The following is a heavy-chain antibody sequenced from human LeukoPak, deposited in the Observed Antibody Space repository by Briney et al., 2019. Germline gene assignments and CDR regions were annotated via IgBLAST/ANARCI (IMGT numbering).Heavy chain of an antibody. CDR1: GGSFSGYY. CDR3: ARGLWDSSGWYYFDY. V-gene: IGHV4-34*01. Sequence: PSETLSLTCAVYGGSFSGYYWSWIRQPPGKGLEWIGEINHSGSTNYNPSLKSRVTISVDTSKNQFSLKLSSVTAADTAVYYCARGLWDSSGWYYFDYWGQGTLVTVSS. CDR2: INHSGST. J-gene: IGHJ4*02. D-gene: IGHD6-19*01.